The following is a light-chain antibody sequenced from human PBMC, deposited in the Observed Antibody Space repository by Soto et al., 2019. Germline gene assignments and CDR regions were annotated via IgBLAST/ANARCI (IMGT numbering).Light chain of an antibody. CDR3: QQRSNWWT. CDR1: QSVSSY. Sequence: EILLTQSPATLSLSPGERATLSCRASQSVSSYLAWYQQKPGQAPRLLIYDASNRATGIPARFSGSGSGTDFTLTISSLEPEDFAVYYCQQRSNWWTFGQGTKV. V-gene: IGKV3-11*01. J-gene: IGKJ1*01. CDR2: DAS.